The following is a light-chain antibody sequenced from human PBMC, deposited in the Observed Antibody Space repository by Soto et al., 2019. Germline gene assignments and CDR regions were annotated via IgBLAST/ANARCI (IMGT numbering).Light chain of an antibody. V-gene: IGKV3-15*01. J-gene: IGKJ1*01. CDR2: GAS. Sequence: EIEMTQSPATLSVSPGERATLSCSASQSVSSNLAWYQQKPGQAPGLLIYGASTRATGIPARFSGSGSGTEFTLTISSLQSEDFAVYYCQQYNNWPPWTCGQGTKVDIK. CDR3: QQYNNWPPWT. CDR1: QSVSSN.